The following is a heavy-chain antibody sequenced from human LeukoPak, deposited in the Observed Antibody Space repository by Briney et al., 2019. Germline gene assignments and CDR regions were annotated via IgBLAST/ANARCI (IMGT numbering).Heavy chain of an antibody. CDR1: GFTFGDYA. V-gene: IGHV4-34*01. D-gene: IGHD2-2*01. CDR3: ARVVPAATWDY. Sequence: PGGSLRLSCTASGFTFGDYAMSWIRQPPGKGLEWIGEINHSGSTNYNPSLKSRVTISVDTSKNQFSLKLSSVTAADTAVYYCARVVPAATWDYWGQGTLVTVSS. J-gene: IGHJ4*02. CDR2: INHSGST.